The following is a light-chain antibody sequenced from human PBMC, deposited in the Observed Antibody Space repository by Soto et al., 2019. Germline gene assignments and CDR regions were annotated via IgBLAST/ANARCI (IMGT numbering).Light chain of an antibody. CDR2: DAT. CDR1: SSDIGSYIL. V-gene: IGLV2-23*01. J-gene: IGLJ1*01. Sequence: QSVLTQPASVSGSPGQSITISCTGTSSDIGSYILVSWYQQHPGKAPKLMIYDATHRPSGVSGRFSGSKSGNTASLTISGLQAEAEADYYCCSYAGSNTLDGFGTGTKVTVL. CDR3: CSYAGSNTLDG.